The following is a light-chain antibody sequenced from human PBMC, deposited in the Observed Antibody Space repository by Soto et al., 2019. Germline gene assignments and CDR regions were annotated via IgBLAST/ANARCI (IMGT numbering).Light chain of an antibody. CDR3: QQRTNWPLT. Sequence: EIVLTQSPATLSFSPGERATLSCRASQSVDKYLVWYQQKPGQAPRLLIYDASSRATGIPARFSGSGSGTDFSLTITSLEPEDFAVYYCQQRTNWPLTFGGGTRWIS. CDR1: QSVDKY. V-gene: IGKV3-11*01. CDR2: DAS. J-gene: IGKJ4*01.